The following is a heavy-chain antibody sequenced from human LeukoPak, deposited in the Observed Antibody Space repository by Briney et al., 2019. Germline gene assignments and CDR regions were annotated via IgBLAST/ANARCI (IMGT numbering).Heavy chain of an antibody. CDR3: ASCYYYGSGSYWGYFGY. Sequence: GASVKVSCKASGGTFSSYAISWVRQAPGQGLEWMGGIIPIFGTANYAQKFQGRVTITTDESTSTAYMELSSLRFEDTAVYYCASCYYYGSGSYWGYFGYWGQGTLVTVSS. V-gene: IGHV1-69*05. D-gene: IGHD3-10*01. J-gene: IGHJ4*02. CDR1: GGTFSSYA. CDR2: IIPIFGTA.